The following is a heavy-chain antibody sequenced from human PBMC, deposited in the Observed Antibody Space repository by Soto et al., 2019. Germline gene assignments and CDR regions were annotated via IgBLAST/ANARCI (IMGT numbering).Heavy chain of an antibody. CDR3: ARAIFITRNWCSTDY. CDR1: GYTFTSYD. V-gene: IGHV1-8*01. D-gene: IGHD3-9*01. Sequence: ASVKVSYKASGYTFTSYDINWVRQATGQGLEWMGWMNPNSGNTGYAQKFQGRVTMTRNTSISTAYMELSSLRSEDTAVYYCARAIFITRNWCSTDYSGQGTLVTVSS. J-gene: IGHJ4*02. CDR2: MNPNSGNT.